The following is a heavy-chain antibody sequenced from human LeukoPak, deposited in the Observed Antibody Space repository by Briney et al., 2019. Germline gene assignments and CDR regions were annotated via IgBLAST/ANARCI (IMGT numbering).Heavy chain of an antibody. CDR3: ARVYGDSTVVDY. CDR2: IYTSAST. V-gene: IGHV4-61*02. J-gene: IGHJ4*02. Sequence: PSETLSLTYTVSGASISRGRYDCSWIQRPAGKGLEWIGRIYTSASTNYNPALKSRVTIPVDTSKNQFSLKLSSVTAADTAVYSCARVYGDSTVVDYWGQGTLVTVSS. CDR1: GASISRGRYD. D-gene: IGHD4-17*01.